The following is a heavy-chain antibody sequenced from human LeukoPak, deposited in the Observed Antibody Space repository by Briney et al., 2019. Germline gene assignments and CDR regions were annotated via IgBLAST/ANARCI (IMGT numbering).Heavy chain of an antibody. CDR3: AISIAVAGRGFDY. CDR2: ISGSGGST. J-gene: IGHJ4*02. Sequence: GGSLRLSCAASGFTFNNYAMSWVRQAPGKGPEWLSAISGSGGSTYYADSVKGRFTISRDNSKNTLYLQMNSLRAEDTAVYYCAISIAVAGRGFDYWGQGTLVTVSS. D-gene: IGHD6-19*01. CDR1: GFTFNNYA. V-gene: IGHV3-23*01.